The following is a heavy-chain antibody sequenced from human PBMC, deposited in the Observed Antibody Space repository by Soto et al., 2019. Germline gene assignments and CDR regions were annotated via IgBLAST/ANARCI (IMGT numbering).Heavy chain of an antibody. CDR3: ARKGVAAAGASVKYNWFDP. Sequence: QVQLVQSGAEVKKPGSSVKVSCKDSGGTFSSYAISWVRQDPGQGLEWMGGINAIFGKANYAQKFQGRVTITFYESCSTEYMERSGLRFVDTAVYYCARKGVAAAGASVKYNWFDPCVQGTLVTVAS. V-gene: IGHV1-69*19. J-gene: IGHJ5*02. D-gene: IGHD6-13*01. CDR1: GGTFSSYA. CDR2: INAIFGKA.